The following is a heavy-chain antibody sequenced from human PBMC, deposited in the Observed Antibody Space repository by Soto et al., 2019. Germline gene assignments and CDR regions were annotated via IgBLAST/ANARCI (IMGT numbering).Heavy chain of an antibody. V-gene: IGHV2-5*02. CDR3: ARSKYSISSFDY. Sequence: ASGSTLVNPTQTITLTYTFSGFSLSTDDVGVGWIRQPPGKALDWLAVIYWDDHKRYSPSLKSRLTITKDTSKNHVLLTMTNMDPVDTATYFCARSKYSISSFDYWGQGALVTVSS. J-gene: IGHJ4*02. D-gene: IGHD6-6*01. CDR2: IYWDDHK. CDR1: GFSLSTDDVG.